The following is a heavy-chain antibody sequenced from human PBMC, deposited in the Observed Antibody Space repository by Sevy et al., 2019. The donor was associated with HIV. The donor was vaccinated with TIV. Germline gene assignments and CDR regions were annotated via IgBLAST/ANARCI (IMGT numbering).Heavy chain of an antibody. V-gene: IGHV4-38-2*02. CDR2: IYHTGKT. Sequence: SETLSLTCAVSEYSIGSGYYWGWVRQTPAKELVWIGTIYHTGKTFDNPSFRSRVTISVDTSKNQFSLKLRSVTAADTAIYFCAREGPFRYCNADTCHAGPFDSWGQGALVTVSS. D-gene: IGHD2-15*01. CDR1: EYSIGSGYY. J-gene: IGHJ4*02. CDR3: AREGPFRYCNADTCHAGPFDS.